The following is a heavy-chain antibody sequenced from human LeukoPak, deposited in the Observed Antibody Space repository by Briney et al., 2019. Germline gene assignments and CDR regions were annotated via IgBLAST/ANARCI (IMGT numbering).Heavy chain of an antibody. Sequence: ASVKVSCKASGYTFTGYYMHWVGQAPGQGLEWMGWINPSSGGTNYAQKFQGRVTMTRDTSINTAYMELSRLRSDDTAVYYCATSSTYYDSSGFFDYWGQGTLVTVSS. J-gene: IGHJ4*02. CDR2: INPSSGGT. V-gene: IGHV1-2*02. CDR3: ATSSTYYDSSGFFDY. CDR1: GYTFTGYY. D-gene: IGHD3-22*01.